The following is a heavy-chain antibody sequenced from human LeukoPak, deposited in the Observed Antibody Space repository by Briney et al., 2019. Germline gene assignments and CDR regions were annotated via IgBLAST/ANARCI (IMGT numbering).Heavy chain of an antibody. CDR3: ASLGRDSSGVLDY. J-gene: IGHJ4*02. D-gene: IGHD6-19*01. V-gene: IGHV4-61*02. CDR2: IYTSGNT. CDR1: GGSISSGTYY. Sequence: PSETLSLTCIVSGGSISSGTYYWSWNRQPAGKGLEWIGRIYTSGNTNYNPSLKSRVTISVDTSKNQFSLKLRSVTAADTAVYYCASLGRDSSGVLDYWGQGALVTVSS.